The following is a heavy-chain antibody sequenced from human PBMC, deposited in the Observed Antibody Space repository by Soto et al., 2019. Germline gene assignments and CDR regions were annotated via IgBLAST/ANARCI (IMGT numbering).Heavy chain of an antibody. CDR1: GGTFSSYA. V-gene: IGHV1-69*13. CDR3: GRERSRGSVDP. D-gene: IGHD3-22*01. Sequence: SVKISCKASGGTFSSYAISWVRQAPGQGLEWMGGFIPILGTANYAQKLQGRVTITADESTSTAYMELSSLRSEDTAVYYCGRERSRGSVDPWGQGTLVTVSS. J-gene: IGHJ5*02. CDR2: FIPILGTA.